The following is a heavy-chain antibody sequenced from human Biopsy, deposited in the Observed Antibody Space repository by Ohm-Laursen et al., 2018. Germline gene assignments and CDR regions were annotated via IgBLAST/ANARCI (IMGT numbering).Heavy chain of an antibody. CDR2: INGKTGAT. Sequence: ASVKVSCKASSYTFTDYNIHWMRQAPGQGLEWLGYINGKTGATNYAQKFQGKVTMTRDTSISTAYLALGSLRSADTAIYYCARDPLNGHKHFDYWGQGSLVTVSS. V-gene: IGHV1-2*02. CDR3: ARDPLNGHKHFDY. J-gene: IGHJ4*02. CDR1: SYTFTDYN. D-gene: IGHD2-8*01.